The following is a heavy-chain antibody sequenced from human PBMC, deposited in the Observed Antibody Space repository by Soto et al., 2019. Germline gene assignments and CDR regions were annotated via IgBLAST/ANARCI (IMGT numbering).Heavy chain of an antibody. CDR3: AKDLEPDDYGDYGAVDAFDI. V-gene: IGHV3-23*01. D-gene: IGHD4-17*01. Sequence: GGSLRLSCAASGFTFSSYAMSWVRQAPGKGLEWVSAISGSGGSTYYADSVKGRFTISRDNSKNTLYLQMNSLRAEDTAVYYCAKDLEPDDYGDYGAVDAFDIWGQGTMVTVSS. CDR2: ISGSGGST. J-gene: IGHJ3*02. CDR1: GFTFSSYA.